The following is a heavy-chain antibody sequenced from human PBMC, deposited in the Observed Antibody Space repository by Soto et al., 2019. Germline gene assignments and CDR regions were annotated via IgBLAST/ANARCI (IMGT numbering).Heavy chain of an antibody. D-gene: IGHD2-2*02. CDR2: IYNSGST. J-gene: IGHJ5*02. Sequence: SETLSLTCTVSGGSINGYYWSWIRQPAGKGLEWIGHIYNSGSTNYSPSLKSRVTILGDTSKNQFSLKLSAVTAADTAVYYCAKGGAGCTSTSCYTSGWLDPWGQGTLVTVSS. CDR3: AKGGAGCTSTSCYTSGWLDP. V-gene: IGHV4-4*07. CDR1: GGSINGYY.